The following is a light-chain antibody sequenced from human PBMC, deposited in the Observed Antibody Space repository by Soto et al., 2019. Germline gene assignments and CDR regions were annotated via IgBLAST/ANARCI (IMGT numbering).Light chain of an antibody. V-gene: IGKV1-9*01. J-gene: IGKJ4*01. CDR2: AAS. Sequence: DIQLTQSPSFLSASVGDRVTITCRASQGISSYLAWYQQKPGKAPKLLIYAASTLQSGVPSRFSGCGSGTEFTLTISSLQPEDSATYYCQQLNSYPLTFGGGTKVEIK. CDR3: QQLNSYPLT. CDR1: QGISSY.